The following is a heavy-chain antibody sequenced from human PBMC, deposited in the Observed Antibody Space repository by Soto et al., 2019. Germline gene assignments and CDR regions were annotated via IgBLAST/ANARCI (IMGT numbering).Heavy chain of an antibody. V-gene: IGHV4-39*01. Sequence: PSETLSLTCTVSGGSISSGTYHGGWIRQPPGKGLEWIGSIYFNGNTYYNPSLKSRVTISIDTSKKQFSLELTSVTAADTAVYYCARSRPGWKPQLASFDYWGQGTLVTVSS. CDR1: GGSISSGTYH. CDR2: IYFNGNT. CDR3: ARSRPGWKPQLASFDY. D-gene: IGHD6-13*01. J-gene: IGHJ4*02.